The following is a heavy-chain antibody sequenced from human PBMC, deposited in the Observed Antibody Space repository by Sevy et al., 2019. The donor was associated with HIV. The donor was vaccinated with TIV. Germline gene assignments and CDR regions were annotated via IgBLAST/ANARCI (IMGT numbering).Heavy chain of an antibody. D-gene: IGHD6-6*01. CDR3: AKDTGQLEFDY. V-gene: IGHV3-21*04. CDR2: ISSSSSYI. J-gene: IGHJ4*02. Sequence: GGSLRLSCAASGFTFSSYSMNWVRQAPGKGLEWVSSISSSSSYIYYADSVKGRFTISGDNSKNMLYLQMNNLRVEDTAIYYCAKDTGQLEFDYWGQGTLVTVSS. CDR1: GFTFSSYS.